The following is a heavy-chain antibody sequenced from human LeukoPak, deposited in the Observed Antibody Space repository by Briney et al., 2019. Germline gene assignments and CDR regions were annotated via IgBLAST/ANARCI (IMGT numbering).Heavy chain of an antibody. CDR2: INPSGGST. CDR1: GYTFTSYY. V-gene: IGHV1-46*01. Sequence: ASVKVSCKASGYTFTSYYMHWVRQAPGQGLEWMGIINPSGGSTSYAQKFQGRVTMTRDTSISTAYMELSSLRSEDTAVYYCARTGQHVPFDYWGQGTLVTVSS. D-gene: IGHD5-18*01. CDR3: ARTGQHVPFDY. J-gene: IGHJ4*02.